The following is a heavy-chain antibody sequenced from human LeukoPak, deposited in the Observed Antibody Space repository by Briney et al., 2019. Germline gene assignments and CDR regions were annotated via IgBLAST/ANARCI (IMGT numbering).Heavy chain of an antibody. CDR2: INWNGGST. CDR3: ARKAATIHNPYYFDY. Sequence: GGSLRLSCAASGFTFDDYGMSWGRQAPGKGLEGVAGINWNGGSTDYADSVKRRFPISRDNPKNSLYLQLNSLRAEDTALYSCARKAATIHNPYYFDYWGQGTLVTVSS. V-gene: IGHV3-20*04. J-gene: IGHJ4*02. D-gene: IGHD5-12*01. CDR1: GFTFDDYG.